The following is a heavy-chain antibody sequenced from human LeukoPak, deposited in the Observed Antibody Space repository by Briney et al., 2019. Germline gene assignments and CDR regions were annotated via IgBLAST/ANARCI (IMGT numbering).Heavy chain of an antibody. CDR3: AKDSGSYPTWSDY. V-gene: IGHV3-23*01. CDR2: ISGSGGST. CDR1: GFTFSSYA. D-gene: IGHD1-26*01. J-gene: IGHJ4*02. Sequence: PGGSLRLSCAASGFTFSSYAMSWVRQAPGKGLEWVSAISGSGGSTYYADSVKDRFTISRDNSKSTLYLQMNSLRAEDTAVYYCAKDSGSYPTWSDYWGQGTLVTVSS.